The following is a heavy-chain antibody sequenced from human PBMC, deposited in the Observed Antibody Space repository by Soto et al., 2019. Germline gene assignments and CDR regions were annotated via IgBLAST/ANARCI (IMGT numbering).Heavy chain of an antibody. CDR1: GFTFSSYA. J-gene: IGHJ6*02. Sequence: QVQLVESGGGVVQPGRSLRLSCAASGFTFSSYAMHWVRQAPGKGLEWVAVISYDGSNKYYADSVKGRFTISRDNSNNTMYLQMNSVRAEDTAVYYCARDPGSSPVVYYYYYGMDVWGQGSTVTVAS. CDR2: ISYDGSNK. CDR3: ARDPGSSPVVYYYYYGMDV. V-gene: IGHV3-30-3*01. D-gene: IGHD6-6*01.